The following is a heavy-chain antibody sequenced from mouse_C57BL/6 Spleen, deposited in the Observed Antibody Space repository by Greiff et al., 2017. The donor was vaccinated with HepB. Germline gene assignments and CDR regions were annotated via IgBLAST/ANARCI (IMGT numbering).Heavy chain of an antibody. V-gene: IGHV1-64*01. J-gene: IGHJ2*01. CDR2: IHPNSGST. D-gene: IGHD2-3*01. CDR3: ASMVTTVRSYFDY. CDR1: GYTFTSYW. Sequence: VQLQQPGAELVKPGASVKLSFKASGYTFTSYWMHWVKQRPGQGLEWIGMIHPNSGSTNYNEKFKSKATLTVDKSSSTAYMQLSSLTSEDSAVYYCASMVTTVRSYFDYWGQGTTLTVSS.